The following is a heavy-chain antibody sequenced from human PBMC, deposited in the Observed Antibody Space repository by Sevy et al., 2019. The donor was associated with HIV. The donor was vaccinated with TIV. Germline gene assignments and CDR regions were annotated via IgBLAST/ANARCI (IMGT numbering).Heavy chain of an antibody. V-gene: IGHV3-7*03. D-gene: IGHD2-21*02. Sequence: VGSLRLSCAASGFTFSNFWMSWVRQAPGKGLEFVANIKQDGSENFYADSVKGRFTISRDNAKNSLFLQMNNLRVEETAVYYCARDHPSTAPFDYWGQGTLVTVSS. CDR3: ARDHPSTAPFDY. CDR2: IKQDGSEN. J-gene: IGHJ4*02. CDR1: GFTFSNFW.